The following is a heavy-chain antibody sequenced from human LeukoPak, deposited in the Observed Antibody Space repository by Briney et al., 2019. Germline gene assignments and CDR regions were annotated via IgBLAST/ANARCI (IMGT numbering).Heavy chain of an antibody. CDR2: FDPEDGET. Sequence: ASVKVSCKVSGYTLTELSMHWVRQAPGKGLEWMGGFDPEDGETIYAQKFQGRVTMTEDTSTDTAYMELSSLRSEDTAVYYCTHRLAPDYGDSFHFSNWGQGTLVTVSS. CDR3: THRLAPDYGDSFHFSN. D-gene: IGHD4-17*01. V-gene: IGHV1-24*01. J-gene: IGHJ4*02. CDR1: GYTLTELS.